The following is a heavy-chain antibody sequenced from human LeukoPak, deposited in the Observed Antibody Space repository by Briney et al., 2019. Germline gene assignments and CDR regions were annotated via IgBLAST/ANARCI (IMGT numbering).Heavy chain of an antibody. CDR2: IYSGGST. CDR1: GFTVSSNY. V-gene: IGHV3-53*01. J-gene: IGHJ4*02. Sequence: GGSLRLSCAASGFTVSSNYMSWVRQAPGKGLEWVSVIYSGGSTYYADSVKGRFTISRDNSKDTLYLQMNSLRAEDTAVYYCARAPGEYSGYVYWGQGTLVTVSS. D-gene: IGHD5-12*01. CDR3: ARAPGEYSGYVY.